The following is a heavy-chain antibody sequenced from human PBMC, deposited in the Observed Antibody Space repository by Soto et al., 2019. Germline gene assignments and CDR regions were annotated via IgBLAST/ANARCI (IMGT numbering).Heavy chain of an antibody. CDR2: INHSGTT. CDR1: GGSFSGYY. D-gene: IGHD6-19*01. V-gene: IGHV4-34*01. CDR3: ARPTRQWLGLRYYYGMDV. Sequence: QVQLQQWGAGLLKPSETLSLTCAVYGGSFSGYYWSWIRQPPGKGLEWLGEINHSGTTNYTPSLKSRVTISVDTSKNHFSLKLSSVTAADTAVYYCARPTRQWLGLRYYYGMDVWGQGTTVTVSS. J-gene: IGHJ6*02.